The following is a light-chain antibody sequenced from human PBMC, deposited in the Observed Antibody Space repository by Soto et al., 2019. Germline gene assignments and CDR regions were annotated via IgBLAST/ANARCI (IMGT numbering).Light chain of an antibody. Sequence: DIQMTQSPSSVSASVGDRVTITCRASQDISSWVAWYQQKPGKAPKLLISAASGLQSGVPSRCSGSGSGTDFTLIISSLQPEDFATYFCQPGDSFPFTFGGGTKVEIK. CDR1: QDISSW. CDR3: QPGDSFPFT. V-gene: IGKV1-12*01. CDR2: AAS. J-gene: IGKJ4*01.